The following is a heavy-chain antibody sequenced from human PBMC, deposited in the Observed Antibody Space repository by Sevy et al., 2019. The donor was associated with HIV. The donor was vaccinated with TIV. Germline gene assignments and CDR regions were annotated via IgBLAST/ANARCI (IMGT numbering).Heavy chain of an antibody. J-gene: IGHJ1*01. Sequence: GGSLRLSCAASGFTFSSFSLSWVRQAPGKGLEWVSSIASSSPKIYYADSVKGRFTTSRDNAKNSLYLQMNSPRDEDTAVYYCVTGTLLGLVPFQHWGQGTLVTVSS. D-gene: IGHD6-19*01. CDR1: GFTFSSFS. CDR2: IASSSPKI. V-gene: IGHV3-21*01. CDR3: VTGTLLGLVPFQH.